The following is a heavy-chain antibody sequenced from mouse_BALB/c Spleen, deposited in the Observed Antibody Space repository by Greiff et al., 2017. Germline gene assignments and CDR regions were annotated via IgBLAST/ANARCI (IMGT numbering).Heavy chain of an antibody. CDR1: GFTFNTYA. J-gene: IGHJ2*01. CDR3: VRQGYFDY. Sequence: EVMLVESGGGLVQPKGSLKLSCAASGFTFNTYAMNWVRQAPGKGLEWVARIRSKSNNYATYYADSVKDRFTISRDDSQSMLYLQMNNLKTEDTAMYYCVRQGYFDYWGQGTTLTISS. CDR2: IRSKSNNYAT. V-gene: IGHV10-1*02.